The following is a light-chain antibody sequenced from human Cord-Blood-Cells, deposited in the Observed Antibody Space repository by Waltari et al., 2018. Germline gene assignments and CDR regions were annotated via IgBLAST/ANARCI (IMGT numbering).Light chain of an antibody. CDR1: SSDVGGYNY. J-gene: IGLJ1*01. Sequence: QSALTQPASVSGSPGQSITISCTGTSSDVGGYNYVSWYQQHPGKAPQLMIYEVSNRPSGVANLFSGARSGNTGSLTIAGLQAEDEADYYCSSYTSSSTPYVFGTGTKVTVL. V-gene: IGLV2-14*01. CDR3: SSYTSSSTPYV. CDR2: EVS.